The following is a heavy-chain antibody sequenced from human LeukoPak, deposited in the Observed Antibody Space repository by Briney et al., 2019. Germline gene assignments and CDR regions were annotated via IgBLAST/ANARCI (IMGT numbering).Heavy chain of an antibody. Sequence: PSQTLSLTCTVSGGSISSGDYYWRWIRQPPGKGLEWIGYIYYSGSTYYNPSLKSRVTISVDTSKNQFSLKLSSVTAADTAVYYCASGGWELHPYYFDYWGQGTLVTVSS. J-gene: IGHJ4*02. CDR1: GGSISSGDYY. CDR2: IYYSGST. D-gene: IGHD1-26*01. V-gene: IGHV4-30-4*08. CDR3: ASGGWELHPYYFDY.